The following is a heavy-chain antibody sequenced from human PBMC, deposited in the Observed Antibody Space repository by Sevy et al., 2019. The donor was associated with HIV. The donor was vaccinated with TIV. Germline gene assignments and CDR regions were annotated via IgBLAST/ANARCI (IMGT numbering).Heavy chain of an antibody. D-gene: IGHD4-17*01. Sequence: GGYLRLSCAASGITVSRNYMSWVRQAPGKGLEWVSVIYGEGTSTSYHADSVKGRFAISRDNFKNMLYLQMNSLRAEDTAVYYWARNNDDLRGLYYYMDVWGKGTTVTVSS. V-gene: IGHV3-66*02. CDR2: IYGEGTS. CDR3: ARNNDDLRGLYYYMDV. CDR1: GITVSRNY. J-gene: IGHJ6*03.